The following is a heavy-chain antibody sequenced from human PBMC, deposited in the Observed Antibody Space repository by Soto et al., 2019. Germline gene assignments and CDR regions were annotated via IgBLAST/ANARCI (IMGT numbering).Heavy chain of an antibody. Sequence: PGGSLRLSCAASGFTFSSYAMHWVRQAPGKGLEWVAVISYDGSNKNYADSVKGRFTISRDNSKNTLYLQMNSLRAEDTAVYYCARGYDVGSGYYYPYGMDVCAQGTTVTVSS. J-gene: IGHJ6*02. D-gene: IGHD3-3*01. CDR1: GFTFSSYA. CDR2: ISYDGSNK. CDR3: ARGYDVGSGYYYPYGMDV. V-gene: IGHV3-30-3*01.